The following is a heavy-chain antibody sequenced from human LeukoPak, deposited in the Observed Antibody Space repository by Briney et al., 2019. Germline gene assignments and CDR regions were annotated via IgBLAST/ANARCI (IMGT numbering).Heavy chain of an antibody. CDR2: ISSSSSYI. V-gene: IGHV3-21*01. CDR1: GFTFSSYS. CDR3: ARVGIAARPPVDY. J-gene: IGHJ4*02. D-gene: IGHD6-6*01. Sequence: PGGSLRLSCAASGFTFSSYSMNWVRQAPGKGLEWVSSISSSSSYIYYADSVKGRFTISRDNAKNSLYLQMNSLRAEDTAVYYCARVGIAARPPVDYWGQGTLVTVSS.